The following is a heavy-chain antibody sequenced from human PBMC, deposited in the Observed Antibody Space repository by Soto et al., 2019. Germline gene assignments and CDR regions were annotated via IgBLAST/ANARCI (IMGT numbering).Heavy chain of an antibody. CDR3: ARGGLWYDDFWSGNPWYYGMDV. CDR1: GFTFSSYG. V-gene: IGHV3-33*01. CDR2: IWYDGSNK. Sequence: GGSLRLSCAASGFTFSSYGMHWVRQAPGKGLEWVAVIWYDGSNKYYADSVKGRFTISRDNSKNTLYLQMNSLRAEDTAVYYCARGGLWYDDFWSGNPWYYGMDVWGQGTTVTVSS. D-gene: IGHD3-3*01. J-gene: IGHJ6*02.